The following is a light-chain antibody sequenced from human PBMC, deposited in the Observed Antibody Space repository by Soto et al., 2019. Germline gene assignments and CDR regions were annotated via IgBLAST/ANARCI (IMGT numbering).Light chain of an antibody. V-gene: IGLV2-14*02. J-gene: IGLJ1*01. Sequence: QSALTQPASVSGSPGQSITISCTGSSSDVGSYNLVSWYQHHPGKAPKVIIYEGSKRPSGVSNRFSGSKSGNTAALTISGLQAEDEAHYYCNSYAGTSNVFGTGTKLTVL. CDR2: EGS. CDR3: NSYAGTSNV. CDR1: SSDVGSYNL.